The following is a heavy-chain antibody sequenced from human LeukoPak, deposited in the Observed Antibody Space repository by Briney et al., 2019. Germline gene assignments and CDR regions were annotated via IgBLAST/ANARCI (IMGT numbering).Heavy chain of an antibody. D-gene: IGHD4-23*01. Sequence: PGESLKISCKGSGYTFTSYWIGWVRQLPGKGLEWMGIIYPGDSDTRYSPSFQGQVAISADKSISTAYLQWSSLKASDTAMYYCARVGNSGGNYFDYWGQGTLVTVSS. CDR1: GYTFTSYW. CDR2: IYPGDSDT. CDR3: ARVGNSGGNYFDY. J-gene: IGHJ4*02. V-gene: IGHV5-51*01.